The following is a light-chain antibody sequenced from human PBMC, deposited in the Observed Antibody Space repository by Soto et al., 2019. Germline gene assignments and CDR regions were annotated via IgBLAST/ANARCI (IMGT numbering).Light chain of an antibody. CDR2: DNT. V-gene: IGLV1-40*01. J-gene: IGLJ2*01. CDR1: RSDIGAGYR. Sequence: QSVLTQPPSVSGAPGQRVTISCTGSRSDIGAGYRVRWYQQVPGAAPKLLIYDNTNRPSGVSARFFGSKSGTSASLAITGLQAEDEADDYCQSYDRSLSAVVFGGGTKLTVL. CDR3: QSYDRSLSAVV.